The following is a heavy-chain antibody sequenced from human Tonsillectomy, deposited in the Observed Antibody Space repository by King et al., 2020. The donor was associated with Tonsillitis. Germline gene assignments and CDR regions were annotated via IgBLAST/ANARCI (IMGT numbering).Heavy chain of an antibody. D-gene: IGHD3-10*01. CDR3: VISSGSYYSDFDF. V-gene: IGHV3-9*01. J-gene: IGHJ4*02. Sequence: VQLVESGGGLVQPGRSLRLSCAASGFIFYDYAMHWVRHVPGKGLEWVSGISGNSDTIDYVDSVKGRFTISRDNAKRSLYLQMNSLRPEDTALYYCVISSGSYYSDFDFWGQGTLVIVSS. CDR2: ISGNSDTI. CDR1: GFIFYDYA.